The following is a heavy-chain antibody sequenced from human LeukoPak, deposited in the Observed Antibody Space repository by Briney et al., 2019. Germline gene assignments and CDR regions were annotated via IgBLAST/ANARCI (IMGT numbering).Heavy chain of an antibody. V-gene: IGHV1-8*01. CDR3: AADFHSSSWYYYYYGMDV. Sequence: ASVKVSCTASGYTFTSYDINWVRQATGQGLEWMGWMNPNSGNTGYAQKFQGRVTMTRNTSISTAYMELSSLRSEDTAVYYCAADFHSSSWYYYYYGMDVWGQGTTVTVSS. J-gene: IGHJ6*02. CDR2: MNPNSGNT. D-gene: IGHD6-13*01. CDR1: GYTFTSYD.